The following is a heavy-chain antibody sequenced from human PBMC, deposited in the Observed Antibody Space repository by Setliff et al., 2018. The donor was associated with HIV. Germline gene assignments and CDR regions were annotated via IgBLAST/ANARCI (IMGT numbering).Heavy chain of an antibody. D-gene: IGHD4-4*01. CDR3: ARTVPHSAAQDAFDI. V-gene: IGHV4-28*01. CDR1: GYSISTIEW. J-gene: IGHJ3*02. Sequence: SETLSLTCAVSGYSISTIEWWGWIRQPPGKGLAWIGYISNSGKTYYNPSLNSRVTLSADTSKNQLSLKLTSVTAEDTGVYYCARTVPHSAAQDAFDIWGQGTVVTVSS. CDR2: ISNSGKT.